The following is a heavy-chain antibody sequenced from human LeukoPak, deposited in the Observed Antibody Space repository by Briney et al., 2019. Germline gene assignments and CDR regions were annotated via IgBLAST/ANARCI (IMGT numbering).Heavy chain of an antibody. D-gene: IGHD6-19*01. CDR1: GASISSGTYY. Sequence: SQTLSLTCTVSGASISSGTYYWSWIRQPAGKGLEWIGRIYTSGSTNYNPSLKSRVTISVDTSKNQFSLKLSSVTAADTAVCYCAREYTLYRSGWFLDYWGQGTVVTVSS. V-gene: IGHV4-61*02. CDR2: IYTSGST. J-gene: IGHJ4*02. CDR3: AREYTLYRSGWFLDY.